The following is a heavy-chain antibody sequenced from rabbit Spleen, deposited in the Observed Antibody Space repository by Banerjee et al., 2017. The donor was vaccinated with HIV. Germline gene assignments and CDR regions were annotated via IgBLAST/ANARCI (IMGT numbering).Heavy chain of an antibody. V-gene: IGHV1S45*01. Sequence: QEQLVESGGGLVQPEGSLTLTCKASGFDFSSGYVMCWVRQAPGKGLEWIACIAGSSSGFTYSATWAKGRFTCSKTSSTTVTLQMTSLTVADTATYFCARDTGSSFSTYGMDLWGQGTLVTVS. CDR3: ARDTGSSFSTYGMDL. J-gene: IGHJ6*01. D-gene: IGHD8-1*01. CDR1: GFDFSSGYV. CDR2: IAGSSSGFT.